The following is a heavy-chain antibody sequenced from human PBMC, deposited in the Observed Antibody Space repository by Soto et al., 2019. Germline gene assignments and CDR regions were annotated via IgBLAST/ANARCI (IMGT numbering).Heavy chain of an antibody. Sequence: GESLKISCKGSGYSFTSYCISWVRQMPGKGLEWMGRIDPSDSYTNYSPSFQGHVTISADKSISTAYLQWSSLKASDTAMYYCARQASGHYYYYYGMDVWGQGTTVTVSS. CDR3: ARQASGHYYYYYGMDV. CDR1: GYSFTSYC. CDR2: IDPSDSYT. J-gene: IGHJ6*02. V-gene: IGHV5-10-1*01. D-gene: IGHD6-6*01.